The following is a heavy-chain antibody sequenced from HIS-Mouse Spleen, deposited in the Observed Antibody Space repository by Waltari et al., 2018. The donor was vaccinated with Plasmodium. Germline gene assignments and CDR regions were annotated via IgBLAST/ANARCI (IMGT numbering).Heavy chain of an antibody. CDR1: GGSISSSCYY. J-gene: IGHJ4*02. D-gene: IGHD1-7*01. Sequence: QLQLQESGPGLVKPSETPSLTCTVSGGSISSSCYYWGWIRQPPGKGLEWIGSIYYSGSTYYNPSLKSRVTISVDTSKNQFSLKLSSVTAADTAVYYCARDRITGTSYFDYWGQGTLVTVSS. CDR2: IYYSGST. CDR3: ARDRITGTSYFDY. V-gene: IGHV4-39*07.